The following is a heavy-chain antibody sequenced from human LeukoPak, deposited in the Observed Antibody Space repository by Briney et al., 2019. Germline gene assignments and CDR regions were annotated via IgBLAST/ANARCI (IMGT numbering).Heavy chain of an antibody. D-gene: IGHD5-18*01. Sequence: GGSLRLSCTASGFTFTSYAMTWVRQAPGKGLEWVSGISGSGGHTYNADSVEGRFTISRDNSKNAVSLQLSSLRVEDTAVYFCAKDREDSAMISGVFDLWGRGTLVTVSS. CDR3: AKDREDSAMISGVFDL. CDR1: GFTFTSYA. CDR2: ISGSGGHT. V-gene: IGHV3-23*01. J-gene: IGHJ2*01.